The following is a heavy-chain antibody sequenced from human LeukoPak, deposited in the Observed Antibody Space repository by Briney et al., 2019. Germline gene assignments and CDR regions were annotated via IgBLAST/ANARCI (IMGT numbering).Heavy chain of an antibody. V-gene: IGHV3-72*01. Sequence: GGSLRLSCGAYGFSFRDYYMDWVRQAPGKGLEWVGRIRNKANKYITDYAASVEGRFTISRDDSKNSLSLQMRSLKTGDTAEYYCARVTARSIDYWGQGTLVTVSS. D-gene: IGHD2-21*02. CDR2: IRNKANKYIT. CDR3: ARVTARSIDY. J-gene: IGHJ4*02. CDR1: GFSFRDYY.